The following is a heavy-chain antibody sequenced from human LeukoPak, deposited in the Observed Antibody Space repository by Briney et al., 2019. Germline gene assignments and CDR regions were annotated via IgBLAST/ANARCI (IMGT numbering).Heavy chain of an antibody. Sequence: PGGSLRLSCAASGFTFSSYSMNWVRQAPGKGLEWVSYISSSSTIYYADSVKGRFTISRDNAKNSLYLQMNSLRAEDTAMYYCARALRYFDWLSTSPEYNWFDPWGQGTLVTVSS. V-gene: IGHV3-48*01. CDR3: ARALRYFDWLSTSPEYNWFDP. J-gene: IGHJ5*02. D-gene: IGHD3-9*01. CDR2: ISSSSTI. CDR1: GFTFSSYS.